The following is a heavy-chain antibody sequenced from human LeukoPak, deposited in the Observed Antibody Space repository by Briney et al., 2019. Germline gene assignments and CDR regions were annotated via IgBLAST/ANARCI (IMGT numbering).Heavy chain of an antibody. CDR3: ARGLLAARH. CDR2: INPNSGNT. J-gene: IGHJ4*02. D-gene: IGHD6-6*01. Sequence: ASVKVSCKASGYTFTGYYMHWVRQAPGQGLEWMGWINPNSGNTGYAQKFQGRVTITRNTSISTAYMELSSLRSEDTAVYYCARGLLAARHWGQGTLVTVSS. V-gene: IGHV1-8*03. CDR1: GYTFTGYY.